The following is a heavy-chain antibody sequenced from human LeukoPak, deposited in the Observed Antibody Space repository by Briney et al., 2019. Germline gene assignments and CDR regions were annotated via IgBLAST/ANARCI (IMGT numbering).Heavy chain of an antibody. V-gene: IGHV3-23*01. CDR1: GFTFSSYA. D-gene: IGHD3-10*01. J-gene: IGHJ4*02. CDR3: AKAYGSGSPVDY. Sequence: PGGSLRLSCAASGFTFSSYAMHWVRQAPGKGLEWVSAISGSGGSTYYADSVKGRFTISRDNSKNTLYLQMNSLRADDTAVYYCAKAYGSGSPVDYWGQGTLVTVSS. CDR2: ISGSGGST.